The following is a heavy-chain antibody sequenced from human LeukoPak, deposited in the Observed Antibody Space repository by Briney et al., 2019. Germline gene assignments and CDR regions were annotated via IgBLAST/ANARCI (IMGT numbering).Heavy chain of an antibody. J-gene: IGHJ5*02. CDR1: GGSISSGGYY. CDR2: IYYSGST. CDR3: ARDLHGSGTWDWFDP. D-gene: IGHD3-10*01. V-gene: IGHV4-31*03. Sequence: SETLSLTCTVSGGSISSGGYYWRWLRQHPGKGLEWIGYIYYSGSTYYNPSLKSRVTMSVDTSKNPFSLKLSSVTAADTAVYYCARDLHGSGTWDWFDPWGQGTLVTVSS.